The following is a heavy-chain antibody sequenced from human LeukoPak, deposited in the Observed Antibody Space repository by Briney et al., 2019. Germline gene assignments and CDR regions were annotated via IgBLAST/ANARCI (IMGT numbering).Heavy chain of an antibody. CDR3: ATDFKAYYYYGMDV. CDR2: IDPEGGET. Sequence: RASVKVSCKVSGYTLTELSMHWVRQAPGKGLEWVGGIDPEGGETIYAQKFQGRVTMTEDTSTDTAYMELSSLRSEDTAVYYCATDFKAYYYYGMDVWGQGTTVTVSS. V-gene: IGHV1-24*01. CDR1: GYTLTELS. J-gene: IGHJ6*02.